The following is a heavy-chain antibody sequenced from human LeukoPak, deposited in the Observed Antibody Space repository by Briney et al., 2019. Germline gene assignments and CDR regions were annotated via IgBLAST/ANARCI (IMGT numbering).Heavy chain of an antibody. V-gene: IGHV1-8*03. CDR1: GYTFTSYD. Sequence: GASVKVSCKASGYTFTSYDINWVRQAPGQGLEWMGWLNPNSGNTGYSQKFQGRVTISRNTSMNTAYMELSSLTSEDTAVYYCARMTMSGRDNWFDPWGQGTLVTVSS. J-gene: IGHJ5*02. CDR3: ARMTMSGRDNWFDP. D-gene: IGHD2-15*01. CDR2: LNPNSGNT.